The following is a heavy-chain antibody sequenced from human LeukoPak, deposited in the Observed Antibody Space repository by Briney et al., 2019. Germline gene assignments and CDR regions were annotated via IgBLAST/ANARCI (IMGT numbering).Heavy chain of an antibody. CDR1: GYTFTSYA. V-gene: IGHV7-4-1*02. CDR3: ARTGYCSSTSCYRYYYGMDV. J-gene: IGHJ6*02. CDR2: INTNTRNP. D-gene: IGHD2-2*02. Sequence: ASVKVSCKASGYTFTSYAMNWVRQAPGQGLEWMGWINTNTRNPTYAQGFTGRFVFSLDTSVSTAYLQISSLKAEDTAVYYCARTGYCSSTSCYRYYYGMDVWGQGTTVTVSS.